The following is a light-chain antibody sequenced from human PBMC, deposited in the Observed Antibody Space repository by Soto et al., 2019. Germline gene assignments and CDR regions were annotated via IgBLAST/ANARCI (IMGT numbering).Light chain of an antibody. CDR2: KAS. Sequence: DIQMTQSPSTLSASVGDRVTITCRASQSISSWLAWYQQKPGKAPKLLIYKASSLESGVPSRFSGSGSGTECPLTISSLQPDDFATYYCQQYNSYPLTFGGGTKVEIK. CDR1: QSISSW. V-gene: IGKV1-5*03. CDR3: QQYNSYPLT. J-gene: IGKJ4*01.